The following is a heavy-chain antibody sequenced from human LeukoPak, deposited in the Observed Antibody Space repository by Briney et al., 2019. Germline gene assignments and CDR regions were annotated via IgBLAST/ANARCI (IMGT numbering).Heavy chain of an antibody. CDR2: IRYDGSNK. V-gene: IGHV3-30*02. CDR3: AKDLRPSSSWYFDY. CDR1: GFTFSSYG. J-gene: IGHJ4*02. D-gene: IGHD6-13*01. Sequence: GGSLRLSCAASGFTFSSYGMHWVRQAPGKGLEWVAFIRYDGSNKYYADFVKGRFTISRDNSKNTLYLQMNSLRAEDTAVYYCAKDLRPSSSWYFDYWGQGTLVTVSS.